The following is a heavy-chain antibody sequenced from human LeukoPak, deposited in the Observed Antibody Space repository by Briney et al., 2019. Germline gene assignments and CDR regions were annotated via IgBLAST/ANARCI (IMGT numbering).Heavy chain of an antibody. J-gene: IGHJ4*02. V-gene: IGHV4-59*01. CDR1: GDSIIGYY. CDR3: ARRRYYDSTGYNPTYYFDY. Sequence: PSGTLSLTCTVSGDSIIGYYWSWIRQPPGKRLEWIGYIYNTLDTTYNPSLESRVTISLDMSSKQFSLRLSSVTAADTAVYYCARRRYYDSTGYNPTYYFDYWGQGILVTVSS. CDR2: IYNTLDT. D-gene: IGHD3-22*01.